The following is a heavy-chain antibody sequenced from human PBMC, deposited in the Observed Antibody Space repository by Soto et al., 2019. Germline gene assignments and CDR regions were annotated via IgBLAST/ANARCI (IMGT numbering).Heavy chain of an antibody. Sequence: QVQLVQSGAEVKKPGSSVKVSCKASGGTFSPYTINWVRQAPGRGLEWMGRIIPFHGVTNYAQKFQARVTITADKSTSTAYMELSGLRFEDTAMYYCTGDWEITVSTWSFGGFWGRGTLVTVSS. CDR1: GGTFSPYT. D-gene: IGHD3-10*01. J-gene: IGHJ4*02. V-gene: IGHV1-69*08. CDR3: TGDWEITVSTWSFGGF. CDR2: IIPFHGVT.